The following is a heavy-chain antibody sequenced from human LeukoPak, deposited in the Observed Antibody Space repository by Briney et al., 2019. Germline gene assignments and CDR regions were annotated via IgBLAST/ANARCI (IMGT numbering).Heavy chain of an antibody. D-gene: IGHD4-17*01. J-gene: IGHJ5*02. CDR3: ARGTPPMVTTFWWFDP. CDR1: GGSFSGDY. Sequence: SETLSLTCAVYGGSFSGDYWSWIRQPPGKGLEWIGEINHSGSTNYNPSLKSRVTISVDTSKNQFSLKLSSVTAADTAVYYCARGTPPMVTTFWWFDPWGQGTLVTVSS. V-gene: IGHV4-34*01. CDR2: INHSGST.